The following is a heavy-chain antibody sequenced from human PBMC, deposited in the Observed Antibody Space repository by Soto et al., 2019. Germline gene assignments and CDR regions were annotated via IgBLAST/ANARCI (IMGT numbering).Heavy chain of an antibody. CDR3: AKDLDTAMVGNWFDP. D-gene: IGHD5-18*01. CDR2: LSGSGGST. J-gene: IGHJ5*02. V-gene: IGHV3-23*01. CDR1: GFTFSSYA. Sequence: EVQLLESGGGLVQPGGSLRLSCAASGFTFSSYAMSWVRQAPGQGLEWVSALSGSGGSTYYADSVKGRFTISRDNSKNTRYLQMNSLRAEDTAVYYCAKDLDTAMVGNWFDPWGQGTLVTVSS.